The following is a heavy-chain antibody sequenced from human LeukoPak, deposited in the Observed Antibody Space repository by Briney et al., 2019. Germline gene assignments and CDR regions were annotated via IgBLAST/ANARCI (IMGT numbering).Heavy chain of an antibody. CDR3: AGGVREMLGANTDSHYYAMLV. D-gene: IGHD1-26*01. CDR2: IHHTGSA. V-gene: IGHV4-59*03. J-gene: IGHJ6*02. Sequence: SETLSLTCSVAGGSINFDHWSWIRQSPGGRPEWIGDIHHTGSATYNPSLKSRVTILIETSKNQFSLQLTSVTAADAAVYFCAGGVREMLGANTDSHYYAMLVWGRGTTVTVSS. CDR1: GGSINFDH.